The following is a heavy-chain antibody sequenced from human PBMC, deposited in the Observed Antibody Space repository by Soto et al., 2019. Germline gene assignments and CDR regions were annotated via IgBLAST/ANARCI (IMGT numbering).Heavy chain of an antibody. V-gene: IGHV1-69*13. CDR3: ARGPLTIFGVVNWFDP. D-gene: IGHD3-3*01. CDR2: IIPIFGTA. Sequence: SVKVSCKASGGTFSSYAISWVRQAPGQGLEWMGGIIPIFGTANYAQKFQGRVTITADESTSTAYMELSSLRSDDTAVYYCARGPLTIFGVVNWFDPWGQGTLVTVSS. J-gene: IGHJ5*02. CDR1: GGTFSSYA.